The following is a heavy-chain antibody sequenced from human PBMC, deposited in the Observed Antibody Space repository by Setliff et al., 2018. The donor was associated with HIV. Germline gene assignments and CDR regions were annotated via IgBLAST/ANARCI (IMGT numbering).Heavy chain of an antibody. D-gene: IGHD3-22*01. CDR1: GGSFSGYY. CDR2: MYTDGST. CDR3: AREGPPHDSSGQSLDY. V-gene: IGHV4-4*08. Sequence: PSETLSLTCAVYGGSFSGYYWSWIRQPPGKGLKWIGHMYTDGSTNYNPSFKSRVTISADTSKNQFSLKLSSVTAADTAVYYCAREGPPHDSSGQSLDYWGQGTLVTVSS. J-gene: IGHJ4*02.